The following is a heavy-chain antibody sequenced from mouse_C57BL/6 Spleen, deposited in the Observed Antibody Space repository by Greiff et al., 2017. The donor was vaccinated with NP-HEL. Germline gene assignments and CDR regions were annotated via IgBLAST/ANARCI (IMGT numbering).Heavy chain of an antibody. J-gene: IGHJ2*01. CDR3: ARAYYDYDDYFDY. D-gene: IGHD2-4*01. CDR1: GYTFTSYW. V-gene: IGHV1-64*01. Sequence: QVQLKQPGAELVKPGASVKLSCKASGYTFTSYWMHWVKQRPGQCLEWIGMIHPNSGSTNYNEKFKSKATLTVDKSSSTAYMQLSSLTSEDSAVYYCARAYYDYDDYFDYWGQGTTLTVSS. CDR2: IHPNSGST.